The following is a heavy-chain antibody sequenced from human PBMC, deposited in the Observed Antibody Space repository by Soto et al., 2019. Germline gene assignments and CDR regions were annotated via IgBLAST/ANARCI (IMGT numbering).Heavy chain of an antibody. Sequence: QLQLQESGSGLVKPSQTLSLTCAVSGGSISSGGYSWSWIRQPPGKGLEWIGYIYHSGSTYYNPSIKLRRTISVHRTNNQCSLKLSSVTAADTAVYYCARVPDRWGQGTLVTVSS. CDR1: GGSISSGGYS. D-gene: IGHD2-2*01. J-gene: IGHJ5*02. CDR3: ARVPDR. V-gene: IGHV4-30-2*01. CDR2: IYHSGST.